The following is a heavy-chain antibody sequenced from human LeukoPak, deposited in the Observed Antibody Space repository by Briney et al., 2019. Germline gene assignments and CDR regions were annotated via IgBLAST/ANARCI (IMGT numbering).Heavy chain of an antibody. CDR3: LGYCSSTSCYSDAFDI. CDR2: IYYSGST. D-gene: IGHD2-2*01. Sequence: KPSETLSLTCTVSGGSISSSSYYWGWIRQPPGKGLEWIGSIYYSGSTYYNPSLKSRVTISVDTSKNQFSLKLSSVTAADTAVYYCLGYCSSTSCYSDAFDIWGQGTKVTVSS. CDR1: GGSISSSSYY. V-gene: IGHV4-39*07. J-gene: IGHJ3*02.